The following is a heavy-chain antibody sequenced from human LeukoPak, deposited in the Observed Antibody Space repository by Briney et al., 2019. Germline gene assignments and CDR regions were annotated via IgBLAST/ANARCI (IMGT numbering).Heavy chain of an antibody. Sequence: GGSLRLSCAASGFTVSSNYMSWVRQAPGKGLEWVSIIYSGGSTYYADSVKGRFTISRDNSRNTLYLQMNSLRAEDTAVYYCARGQNWGLAYYFDYWGQGTLVTVFS. V-gene: IGHV3-66*01. CDR1: GFTVSSNY. CDR2: IYSGGST. J-gene: IGHJ4*02. D-gene: IGHD7-27*01. CDR3: ARGQNWGLAYYFDY.